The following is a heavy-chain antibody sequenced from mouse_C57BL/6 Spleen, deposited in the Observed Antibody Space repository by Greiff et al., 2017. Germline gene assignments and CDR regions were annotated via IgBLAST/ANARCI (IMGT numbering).Heavy chain of an antibody. J-gene: IGHJ1*03. D-gene: IGHD1-1*01. CDR3: ERNYYGSSLWYFDV. V-gene: IGHV7-3*01. Sequence: EVKLVESGGGLVQPGGSLSLSCAASGFTFTDYYMSWVRQPPGKALEWLGFIRNKANGYTTEYSASVKGRFTISRDNSQSILYLQMNALRAEDSATYYCERNYYGSSLWYFDVWGTGTTVTVSS. CDR2: IRNKANGYTT. CDR1: GFTFTDYY.